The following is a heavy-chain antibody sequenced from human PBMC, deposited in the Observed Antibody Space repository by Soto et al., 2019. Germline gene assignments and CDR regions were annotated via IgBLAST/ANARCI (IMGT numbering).Heavy chain of an antibody. D-gene: IGHD3-10*01. CDR3: AALWFGELAFNY. J-gene: IGHJ4*01. V-gene: IGHV4-38-2*02. Sequence: SETLSLTCSVSGYSIRSGYYWGWVRQAPGKGLEWLGSVYHNGIMFHNPSFQSRVTISVDTSKNQFSLNLRSVTAADTAVYYCAALWFGELAFNYWGHGILVTVSS. CDR2: VYHNGIM. CDR1: GYSIRSGYY.